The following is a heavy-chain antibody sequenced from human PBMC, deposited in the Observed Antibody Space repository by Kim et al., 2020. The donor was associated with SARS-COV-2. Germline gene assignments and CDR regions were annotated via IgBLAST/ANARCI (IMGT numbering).Heavy chain of an antibody. J-gene: IGHJ5*02. V-gene: IGHV1-69*13. CDR2: IIPIFGTA. Sequence: SVKVSCKASGGTFSSYAISWVRQAPGQGLEWMGGIIPIFGTANYAQKFQGRVTITADESTSTAYMELSSLRSEDTAVYYCARSGIAAAGQRYNWFDPWGQGTLVTVSS. D-gene: IGHD6-13*01. CDR1: GGTFSSYA. CDR3: ARSGIAAAGQRYNWFDP.